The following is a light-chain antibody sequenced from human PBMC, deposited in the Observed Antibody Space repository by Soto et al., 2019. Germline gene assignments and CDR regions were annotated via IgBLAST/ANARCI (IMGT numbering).Light chain of an antibody. CDR2: DAS. CDR1: QSVSSY. CDR3: QQRSNWGGT. Sequence: EIVLTQSPVTLSLSPGERATLSCRASQSVSSYLAWYQQKPGQAPRLLIYDASNRATGIPARFSGSGSGTDFTLTISSLEPEDFAVYYCQQRSNWGGTFGQGTKVEIK. J-gene: IGKJ1*01. V-gene: IGKV3-11*01.